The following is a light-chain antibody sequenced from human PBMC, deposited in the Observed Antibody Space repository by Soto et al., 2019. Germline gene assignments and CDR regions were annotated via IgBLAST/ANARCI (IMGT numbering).Light chain of an antibody. CDR2: RNN. CDR3: SSYAGSSNV. V-gene: IGLV1-47*01. CDR1: TSNIGSNY. Sequence: QSVLTQPPSASGTPGQGVTISCSGSTSNIGSNYVYWYQQLPGTAPKLLIYRNNQRPSGVPDRFSGSKSGTSASLAISGLRSDDEADYYCSSYAGSSNVFGTGTKLTVL. J-gene: IGLJ1*01.